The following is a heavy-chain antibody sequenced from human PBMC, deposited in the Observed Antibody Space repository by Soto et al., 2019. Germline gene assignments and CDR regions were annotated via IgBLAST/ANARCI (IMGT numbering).Heavy chain of an antibody. D-gene: IGHD1-20*01. J-gene: IGHJ5*02. CDR3: AKAVSVGMDP. V-gene: IGHV3-11*04. CDR1: GFSFSDFY. Sequence: PGVSLRLPCAASGFSFSDFYMTWIRQAPGKGLEWVSYISDTSKTISYSDSVKGRFTISKDNAKNSLYLQMNSLRAEDTAVYYCAKAVSVGMDPWGQGNLVT. CDR2: ISDTSKTI.